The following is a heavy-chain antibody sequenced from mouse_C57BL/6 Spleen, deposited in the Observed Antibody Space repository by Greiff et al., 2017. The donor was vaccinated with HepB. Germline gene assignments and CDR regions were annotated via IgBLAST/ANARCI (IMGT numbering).Heavy chain of an antibody. CDR1: GFTFSSYA. J-gene: IGHJ2*01. Sequence: EVQLQQSGGGLVKPGGSLKLSCAASGFTFSSYAMSWVRQTPEKRLEWVATISDGGSYTYYPDNVKGRFTISRDNAKNNLYLQMSHLKSEDTAMYYCARDPYFWGQGTTLTVSS. V-gene: IGHV5-4*01. CDR2: ISDGGSYT. CDR3: ARDPYF.